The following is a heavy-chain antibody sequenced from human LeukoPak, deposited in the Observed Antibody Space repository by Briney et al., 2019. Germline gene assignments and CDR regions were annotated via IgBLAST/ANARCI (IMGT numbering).Heavy chain of an antibody. J-gene: IGHJ2*01. D-gene: IGHD5-18*01. CDR3: ARAMRRYSYAADWYFDL. CDR1: GGSITGYY. V-gene: IGHV4-59*12. Sequence: SETLSLTCTVSGGSITGYYWSWIRQPPGKGLEWIGFIHDSGSTYYNPSLKSRVTISVDTSKNQFSLKLSSVTAADTAVYYCARAMRRYSYAADWYFDLWGRGTLVTVSS. CDR2: IHDSGST.